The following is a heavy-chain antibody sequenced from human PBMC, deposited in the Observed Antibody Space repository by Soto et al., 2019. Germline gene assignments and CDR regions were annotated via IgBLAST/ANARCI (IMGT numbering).Heavy chain of an antibody. V-gene: IGHV3-66*01. CDR3: ARESQQLVPSFEGDYYYYMDV. CDR2: IYSGGST. D-gene: IGHD6-6*01. J-gene: IGHJ6*03. CDR1: GFTVSSNY. Sequence: GGSLRLSCAASGFTVSSNYMSWVRQAPGKGLEWVSVIYSGGSTYYADSVKGRFTISRDNSKNTLYLQMNSLRAEDTAVYYCARESQQLVPSFEGDYYYYMDVWGKGTTVTVSS.